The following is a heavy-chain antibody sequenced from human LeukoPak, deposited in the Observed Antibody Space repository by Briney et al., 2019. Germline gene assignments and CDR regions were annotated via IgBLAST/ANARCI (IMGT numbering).Heavy chain of an antibody. J-gene: IGHJ3*02. D-gene: IGHD2-2*01. CDR3: AREVRYCSSTSCSDAFDI. CDR2: INPSGGST. V-gene: IGHV1-46*01. Sequence: ASVKVSCKASGYTFTSYYIHWVRQAPGQGLEWMGIINPSGGSTSYAQKFQGRVTMTRDMSTSTVYMELSSLRSEDTAVYYCAREVRYCSSTSCSDAFDIWGQGTMVTVSS. CDR1: GYTFTSYY.